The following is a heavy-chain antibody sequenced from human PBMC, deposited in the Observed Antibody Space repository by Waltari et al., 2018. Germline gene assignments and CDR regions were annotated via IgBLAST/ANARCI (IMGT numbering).Heavy chain of an antibody. CDR1: GDTFTTYS. CDR3: ARSPKIAVAATGAFDY. V-gene: IGHV1-69*10. D-gene: IGHD6-19*01. CDR2: IIPRLGIT. Sequence: QVQLVQSGAEVPKPGSSVTVSCKASGDTFTTYSISWVRQAPGQGLEWRGGIIPRLGITHYAEKCQGRGTITADKSTSTAYMELSTLRSDDTAVYYCARSPKIAVAATGAFDYWGQGTLVTASA. J-gene: IGHJ4*02.